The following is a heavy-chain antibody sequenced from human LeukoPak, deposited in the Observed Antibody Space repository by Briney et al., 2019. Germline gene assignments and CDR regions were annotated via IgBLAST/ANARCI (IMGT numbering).Heavy chain of an antibody. V-gene: IGHV3-21*01. CDR2: ISSSSSYI. Sequence: GSLRLSCAASGFTFSSYSMNWVRQAPGKGLEWVPSISSSSSYIYYADSVKGRFTISRDNAKNSLYLQMNSLRAEDTAVYYCARDSEIPIVGATTAELDYWGQGTLVTVSS. D-gene: IGHD1-26*01. CDR3: ARDSEIPIVGATTAELDY. CDR1: GFTFSSYS. J-gene: IGHJ4*02.